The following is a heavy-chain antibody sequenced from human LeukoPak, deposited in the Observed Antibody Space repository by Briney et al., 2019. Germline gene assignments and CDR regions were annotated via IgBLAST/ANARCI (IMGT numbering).Heavy chain of an antibody. D-gene: IGHD6-13*01. CDR3: ARGVVAAAGRTFDF. CDR2: IYYSGST. CDR1: GGSISSYY. Sequence: SETLSLTCTVSGGSISSYYWSWIRQPPGKGLEWIGYIYYSGSTNYKPSLKSRVTISVDTSKNQFSLKLSSVTAADTAVYYCARGVVAAAGRTFDFWGQGTLVTVSS. V-gene: IGHV4-59*01. J-gene: IGHJ4*02.